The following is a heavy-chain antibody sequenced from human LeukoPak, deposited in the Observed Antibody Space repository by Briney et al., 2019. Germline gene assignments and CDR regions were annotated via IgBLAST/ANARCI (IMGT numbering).Heavy chain of an antibody. CDR3: VRDFMYSTACTGC. Sequence: GGSLRLSCAASGFTFTNYWMHWVRQAPGKGLVWVSRINSDGTSTSYADFVKGRFTISRDNAKNTLYLQMNSLRAEDTAVYYCVRDFMYSTACTGCWGQGTLVTVSS. J-gene: IGHJ4*02. V-gene: IGHV3-74*01. CDR2: INSDGTST. D-gene: IGHD4-11*01. CDR1: GFTFTNYW.